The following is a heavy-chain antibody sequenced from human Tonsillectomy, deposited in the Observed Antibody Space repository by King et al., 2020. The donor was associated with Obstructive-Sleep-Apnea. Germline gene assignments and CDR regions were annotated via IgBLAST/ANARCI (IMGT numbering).Heavy chain of an antibody. V-gene: IGHV4-39*07. CDR1: GGSISSSSHY. Sequence: QLQESGPGLVKPSETLSLTCTVSGGSISSSSHYWGWIRQPPGKGLEWIGSLYYSGSTYYNPSLKSRVTISVDTSKSLFSLQVTSVTAADTAVYYCAREKYNSRWSATEYFDLWGRGTLVTVSS. CDR2: LYYSGST. D-gene: IGHD6-13*01. CDR3: AREKYNSRWSATEYFDL. J-gene: IGHJ2*01.